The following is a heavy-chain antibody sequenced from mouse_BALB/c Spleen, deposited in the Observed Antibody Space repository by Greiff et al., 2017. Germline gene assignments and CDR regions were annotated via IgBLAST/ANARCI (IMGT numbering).Heavy chain of an antibody. V-gene: IGHV2-2*02. D-gene: IGHD2-2*01. CDR1: GFSLTSYG. J-gene: IGHJ3*01. CDR2: IWSGGST. Sequence: VKLMESGPGLVQPSQSLSITCTVSGFSLTSYGVHWVRQSPGEGLEWLGVIWSGGSTDYNAAFISRLSISKDNSKSQVFFKMNSLQANDTAIYYCASMVTTWFAYWGQGTLVTVSA. CDR3: ASMVTTWFAY.